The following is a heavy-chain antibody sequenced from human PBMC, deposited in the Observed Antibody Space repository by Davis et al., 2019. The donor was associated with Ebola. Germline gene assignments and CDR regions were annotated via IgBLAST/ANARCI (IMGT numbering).Heavy chain of an antibody. V-gene: IGHV3-7*03. CDR3: AREIEYYEILTGYFPY. Sequence: GESLKTPCAASGFTFSTYWMNWVRQAPGKGLEWVANINQDGSEKYYVDPVKGRFTISRDNAKNSLYLQMNSLRAEDTAVYYCAREIEYYEILTGYFPYWGQGTLVTVSS. CDR1: GFTFSTYW. D-gene: IGHD3-9*01. CDR2: INQDGSEK. J-gene: IGHJ4*02.